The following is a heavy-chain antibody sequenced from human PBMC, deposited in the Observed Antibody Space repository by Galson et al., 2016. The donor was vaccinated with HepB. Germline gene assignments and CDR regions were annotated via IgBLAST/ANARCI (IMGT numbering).Heavy chain of an antibody. V-gene: IGHV3-23*01. J-gene: IGHJ3*02. CDR1: GLTFRSYA. D-gene: IGHD3-16*01. CDR3: ASHLGGSSLDPFDI. Sequence: SLRLSCAASGLTFRSYAFSWLRQAPGKGLEWVSVRASGDSTYYAHSVKGRFPISRDKSKNTLFLNMISLRAEDTASYYCASHLGGSSLDPFDIWGRGTMVTVSS. CDR2: RASGDST.